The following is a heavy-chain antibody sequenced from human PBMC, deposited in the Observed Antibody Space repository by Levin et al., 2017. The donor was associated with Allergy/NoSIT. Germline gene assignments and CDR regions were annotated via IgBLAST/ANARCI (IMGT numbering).Heavy chain of an antibody. Sequence: GESLKISCAASGXXFXSNRMSWAREGPGKGLEWVANIKQDGSEKYYVDSVKGRFTISRDNAKNSLYLQMNSLRAEDTAVYYCARNPSGTTDYYYYGMDVWGQGTTVTVSS. J-gene: IGHJ6*02. CDR1: GXXFXSNR. D-gene: IGHD1-7*01. CDR2: IKQDGSEK. CDR3: ARNPSGTTDYYYYGMDV. V-gene: IGHV3-7*01.